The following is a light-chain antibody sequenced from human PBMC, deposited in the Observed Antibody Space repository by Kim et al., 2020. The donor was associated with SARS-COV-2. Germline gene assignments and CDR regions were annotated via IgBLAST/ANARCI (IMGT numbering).Light chain of an antibody. Sequence: GQSVTISWPGTNRDVGDYNFVSCYQQHPGKAPELMIYEVSKRPSGGPDRFSGSKSGNTASLTVSGLQAEDEADYYCSSYAGSNDFVFGTGTKVTVL. CDR3: SSYAGSNDFV. CDR1: NRDVGDYNF. V-gene: IGLV2-8*01. J-gene: IGLJ1*01. CDR2: EVS.